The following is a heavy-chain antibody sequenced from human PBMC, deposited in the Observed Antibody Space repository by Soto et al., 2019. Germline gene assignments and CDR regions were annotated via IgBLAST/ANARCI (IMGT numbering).Heavy chain of an antibody. V-gene: IGHV1-58*01. CDR2: IVVGSGNT. D-gene: IGHD3-3*01. CDR1: GFTFSSSA. J-gene: IGHJ4*02. Sequence: QMQLVQSGPEMKKPGTSVKVSCKASGFTFSSSAVQWVRQARGQRLEWMGWIVVGSGNTNSAQQFQERVTITRDMSTSTAYLELSSLRSEDTAVYYCAAEYYHYWNGYFFDYWGQGTLVTVSS. CDR3: AAEYYHYWNGYFFDY.